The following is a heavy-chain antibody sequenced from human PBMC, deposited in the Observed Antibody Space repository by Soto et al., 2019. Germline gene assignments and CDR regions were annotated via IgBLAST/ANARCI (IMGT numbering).Heavy chain of an antibody. CDR2: MSSSSGTI. CDR3: ARDNGGDWGVGAFDI. J-gene: IGHJ3*02. Sequence: PGGSLRLSSAASGVNLMSYSMNWVRQAPGKGLEWVSYMSSSSGTIYYADSVKGRFTISRDNAKNSLYLEMNSLRAEDTAVYFCARDNGGDWGVGAFDIWGQGTMVTVSS. D-gene: IGHD2-21*02. CDR1: GVNLMSYS. V-gene: IGHV3-48*01.